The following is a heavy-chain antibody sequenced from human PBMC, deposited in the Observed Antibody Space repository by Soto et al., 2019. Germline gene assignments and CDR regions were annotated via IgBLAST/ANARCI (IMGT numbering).Heavy chain of an antibody. V-gene: IGHV1-58*02. CDR2: IVVGSGKT. CDR3: AAGTPYYYFDVNGYGY. J-gene: IGHJ4*02. D-gene: IGHD3-16*01. Sequence: GASVKVSCKASGFTFSSSAMQWVRQARGQRLEWIGWIVVGSGKTSYAQKFQERVTITSDMSTSTAYMELSSLRSEDTAVYYCAAGTPYYYFDVNGYGYWGQGTLVTVSS. CDR1: GFTFSSSA.